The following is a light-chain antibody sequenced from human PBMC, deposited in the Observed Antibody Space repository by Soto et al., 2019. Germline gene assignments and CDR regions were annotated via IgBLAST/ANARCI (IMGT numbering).Light chain of an antibody. CDR1: QIISTDS. J-gene: IGKJ2*01. CDR3: QHNS. V-gene: IGKV3-20*01. CDR2: ATS. Sequence: EIVLTQSPGTLSLSPGERATLSCMASQIISTDSLAWYQHKPGQAPRLLIYATSSRATGIPDRFSGSGSGTDFTLTISRLEPEDFAVYYCQHNSFGQGTRLEIK.